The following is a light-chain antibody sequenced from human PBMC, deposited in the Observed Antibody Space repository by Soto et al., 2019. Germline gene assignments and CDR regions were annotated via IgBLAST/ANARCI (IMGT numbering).Light chain of an antibody. V-gene: IGLV2-14*03. CDR2: DVS. Sequence: QSVLTQPASVSGSPGQSITISCTGTSSDVGGYNYVSWYQQHPGKAPKLMIYDVSNRPSGVSYRFSGSKSGNTASLTISGLQAEDEADYYCSSYTSISTLYVFGTGTKVTVL. CDR1: SSDVGGYNY. J-gene: IGLJ1*01. CDR3: SSYTSISTLYV.